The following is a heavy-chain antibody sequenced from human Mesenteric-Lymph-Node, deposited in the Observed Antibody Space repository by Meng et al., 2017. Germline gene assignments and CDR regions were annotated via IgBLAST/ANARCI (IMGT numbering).Heavy chain of an antibody. Sequence: GGSLRLSCAASGFTFSNFAIHWVRQAPGKGLEWVALMSFDGSTEYYAEYVKGRFTMSGDNSKNTLYLQLNSLRAEDTTVYYCARKTTLLRGLTTDAFDIWGQGTMVTVSS. D-gene: IGHD3-10*01. CDR2: MSFDGSTE. J-gene: IGHJ3*02. CDR3: ARKTTLLRGLTTDAFDI. V-gene: IGHV3-30*01. CDR1: GFTFSNFA.